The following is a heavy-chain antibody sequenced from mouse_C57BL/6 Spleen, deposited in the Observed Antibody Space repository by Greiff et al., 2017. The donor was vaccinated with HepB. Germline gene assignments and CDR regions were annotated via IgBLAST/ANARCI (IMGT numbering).Heavy chain of an antibody. CDR1: GYAFSSYW. CDR3: AREGDYDGGGYYYAMDY. D-gene: IGHD2-4*01. V-gene: IGHV1-80*01. J-gene: IGHJ4*01. CDR2: IYPGDGDT. Sequence: QVQLQQSGAELVKPGASVKISCKASGYAFSSYWMNWVKQRPGKGLEWIGQIYPGDGDTNYNGKFKGKATLTADKSSSTAYMQLSSLTSEDSAVYFCAREGDYDGGGYYYAMDYWGQGTSVTVSS.